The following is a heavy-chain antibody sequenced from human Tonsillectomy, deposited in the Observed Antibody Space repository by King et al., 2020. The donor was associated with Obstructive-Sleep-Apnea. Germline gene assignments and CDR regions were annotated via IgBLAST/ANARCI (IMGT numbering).Heavy chain of an antibody. D-gene: IGHD6-19*01. CDR2: FDPENGES. Sequence: AQLVQSGAEVKKPGASVKVSCKVSGYTLTELSMHWVRQTPGKGLEWMGGFDPENGESIYAQKFQGRVTMTEDTSTDTAYMELSSLRSEDTAVYYCVTLGAVAGSGDAFDIWGQGTMVTVSS. CDR3: VTLGAVAGSGDAFDI. V-gene: IGHV1-24*01. CDR1: GYTLTELS. J-gene: IGHJ3*02.